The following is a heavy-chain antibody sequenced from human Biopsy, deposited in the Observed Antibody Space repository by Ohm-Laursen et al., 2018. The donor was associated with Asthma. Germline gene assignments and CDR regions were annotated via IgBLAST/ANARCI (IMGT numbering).Heavy chain of an antibody. D-gene: IGHD3-22*01. Sequence: PGTLSLTCDVSGGSISVSNWWSWVRQPPGRGLEWIGQIHHLGNANYNPSLKSRVTMSVDKSKNQFSLKLTSVTAADTAVYFCARRWRSYDSSNYYLDQWGQGTLVIVSS. CDR3: ARRWRSYDSSNYYLDQ. J-gene: IGHJ4*02. V-gene: IGHV4-4*01. CDR2: IHHLGNA. CDR1: GGSISVSNW.